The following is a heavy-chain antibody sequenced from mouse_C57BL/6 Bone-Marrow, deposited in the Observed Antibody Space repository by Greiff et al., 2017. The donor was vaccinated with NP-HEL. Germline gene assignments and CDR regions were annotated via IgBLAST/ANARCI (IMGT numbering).Heavy chain of an antibody. CDR3: ASGGTTVADWYFDV. D-gene: IGHD1-1*01. CDR1: GYAFSSSW. Sequence: QVQLQQSGPELVKPGASVKISCKASGYAFSSSWMNWVKQRPGKGLEWIGRIYPGDGDTNYNGKFKGKATLTADKSSSTAYMQLSSLTSEDSAVYFCASGGTTVADWYFDVWGTGTTVTVSS. J-gene: IGHJ1*03. CDR2: IYPGDGDT. V-gene: IGHV1-82*01.